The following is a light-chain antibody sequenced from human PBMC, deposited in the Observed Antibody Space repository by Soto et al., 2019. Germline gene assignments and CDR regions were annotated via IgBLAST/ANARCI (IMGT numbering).Light chain of an antibody. Sequence: DIQMTQSPSTLSGSVGDRVTITCRASQTISSRLAWYQQKPGKAPKLLFYKASSLESGVPSRFSGSGSGTEFTLTISSLQPDDFATYYCQQYNTYSHTFGQGTKVDIK. CDR3: QQYNTYSHT. V-gene: IGKV1-5*03. CDR2: KAS. J-gene: IGKJ2*01. CDR1: QTISSR.